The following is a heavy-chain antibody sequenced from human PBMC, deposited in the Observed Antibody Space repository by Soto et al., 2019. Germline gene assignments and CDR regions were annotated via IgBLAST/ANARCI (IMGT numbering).Heavy chain of an antibody. D-gene: IGHD3-3*01. Sequence: EVQLLESGGGLVQPGGSLRLSCAASGFTFSSYAMSWVRQAPGKGLEWVSAISGSGGSTYYADSVKGRFTISRDNSKNTLYLQMNSLRAEDTAVYYCAKEMSIPPYYDFWSGYYWAFDIWGQGTMVTVSS. J-gene: IGHJ3*02. CDR3: AKEMSIPPYYDFWSGYYWAFDI. CDR1: GFTFSSYA. CDR2: ISGSGGST. V-gene: IGHV3-23*01.